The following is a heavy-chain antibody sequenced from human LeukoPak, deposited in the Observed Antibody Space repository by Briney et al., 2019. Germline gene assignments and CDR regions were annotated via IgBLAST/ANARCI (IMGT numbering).Heavy chain of an antibody. D-gene: IGHD1-26*01. J-gene: IGHJ4*02. CDR2: VKTNGST. Sequence: SETLSLTCAVSTDSITSNWGSWVRQPPGKGLEWIGEVKTNGSTNYYPSLLSRATISIDKSKNQIALELTSVTAADTAVYYCAKEIVGAPTPGAYWGQGILVAVSS. V-gene: IGHV4-4*02. CDR3: AKEIVGAPTPGAY. CDR1: TDSITSNW.